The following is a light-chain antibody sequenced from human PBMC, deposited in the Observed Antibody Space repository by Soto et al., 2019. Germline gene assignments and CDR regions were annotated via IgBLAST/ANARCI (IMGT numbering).Light chain of an antibody. Sequence: EILFTQSPGTLSLSPGERATLSCMASQSVSSYLAWYQQKPGQAPRLLIYDASNRATGIPARFSGSGSGTDFTLTISRLEPEDFEVYYCQQYGNSPFTFGGGTKVDIK. CDR1: QSVSSY. CDR2: DAS. CDR3: QQYGNSPFT. J-gene: IGKJ4*01. V-gene: IGKV3-20*01.